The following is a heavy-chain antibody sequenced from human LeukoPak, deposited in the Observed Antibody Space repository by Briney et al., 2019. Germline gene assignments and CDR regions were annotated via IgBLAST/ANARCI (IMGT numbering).Heavy chain of an antibody. CDR3: ARDQNSGYDFLPYWYFDL. D-gene: IGHD5-12*01. CDR2: IHNSGRC. V-gene: IGHV4-39*02. J-gene: IGHJ2*01. CDR1: GGSISSSSYY. Sequence: SETLSLTCSVSGGSISSSSYYWGWIRQPPGKGLEWIGSIHNSGRCSHNPSLKSRLSISVDTSKNQFSLKLRSVTAADTAVYYCARDQNSGYDFLPYWYFDLWGRGTLVTVSS.